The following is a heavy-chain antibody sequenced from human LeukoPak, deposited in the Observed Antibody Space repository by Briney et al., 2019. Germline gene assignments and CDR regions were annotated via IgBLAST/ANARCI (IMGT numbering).Heavy chain of an antibody. CDR3: IVFGDSNH. V-gene: IGHV3-53*01. D-gene: IGHD4-17*01. J-gene: IGHJ5*02. CDR1: GFTGSHNY. CDR2: THSSGGT. Sequence: PGGSLRLSCAASGFTGSHNYMSWVRQAPGKGLEWVSATHSSGGTYYADSVKGRFTISGDTSKNTLYLQINSLGVEDTAVYYCIVFGDSNHWGQGTLVTVSS.